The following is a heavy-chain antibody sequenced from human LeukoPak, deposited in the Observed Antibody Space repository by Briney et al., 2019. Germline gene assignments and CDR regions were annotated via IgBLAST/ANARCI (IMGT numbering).Heavy chain of an antibody. CDR2: ISYDGSNK. D-gene: IGHD2-15*01. CDR3: AKDRNKYCSGGSCYSGY. V-gene: IGHV3-30*18. Sequence: TGGSLRLSCAASGFTFSSYGMHWVRQAPGKGLEWVAVISYDGSNKYYADSVKGRFTISRDNSKNTLYPQMNSLRAEDTAVYYCAKDRNKYCSGGSCYSGYWGQGTLVTVSS. J-gene: IGHJ4*02. CDR1: GFTFSSYG.